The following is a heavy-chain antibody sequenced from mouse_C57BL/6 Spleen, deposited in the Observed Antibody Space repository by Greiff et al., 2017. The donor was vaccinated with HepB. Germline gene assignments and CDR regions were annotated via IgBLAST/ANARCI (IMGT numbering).Heavy chain of an antibody. D-gene: IGHD1-1*01. CDR3: ARSDTTVVAPYAMDY. CDR2: IYPGSGST. V-gene: IGHV1-55*01. J-gene: IGHJ4*01. CDR1: GYTFTSYS. Sequence: QVQLQQPGAELVKPGASVKMSCKASGYTFTSYSITWVKQRPGQGLEWIGYIYPGSGSTNYNEKFKSKATLTVDTSSSTAYIQLSSLTSEDSAVYYCARSDTTVVAPYAMDYWGQGTSVTVSS.